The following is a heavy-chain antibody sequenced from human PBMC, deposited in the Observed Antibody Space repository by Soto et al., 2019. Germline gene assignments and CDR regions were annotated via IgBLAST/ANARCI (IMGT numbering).Heavy chain of an antibody. J-gene: IGHJ3*02. Sequence: VESLKISCKGSGYSFTSYWISWLRQMPVKGLEWIGRIDPSDSYTNYSPSFQGHVTISADKPISTAYLQWSSLKASDTAMYYCARLLYRYYYDSRGYYPNDAFDIWGQGTMVTVSS. CDR2: IDPSDSYT. D-gene: IGHD3-22*01. CDR1: GYSFTSYW. CDR3: ARLLYRYYYDSRGYYPNDAFDI. V-gene: IGHV5-10-1*01.